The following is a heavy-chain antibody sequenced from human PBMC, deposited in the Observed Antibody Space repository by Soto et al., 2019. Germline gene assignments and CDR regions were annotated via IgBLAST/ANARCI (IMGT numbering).Heavy chain of an antibody. J-gene: IGHJ6*02. D-gene: IGHD6-13*01. CDR3: TRDLRHSSSWYYYYYGMDV. CDR1: GFTFGDYA. Sequence: PGGPLRLSCTASGFTFGDYAMSWFRQAPGKGLEWVGFIRSKAYGGTTEYAASVKGRFTISRDDSKSIAYLQMNSLKTEDTAVYYCTRDLRHSSSWYYYYYGMDVWGQGTTVTVSS. CDR2: IRSKAYGGTT. V-gene: IGHV3-49*03.